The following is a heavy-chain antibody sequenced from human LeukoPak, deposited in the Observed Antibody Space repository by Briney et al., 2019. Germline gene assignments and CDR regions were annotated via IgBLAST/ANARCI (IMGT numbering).Heavy chain of an antibody. CDR1: GFTVSSDY. V-gene: IGHV3-66*01. CDR3: VKASPYCGNSY. Sequence: GGSLRLSCAASGFTVSSDYMSWVRQAPGKGLEWLSVIYSGGSTYYTDSVKGRFTTSRDNSKNTLYLQMNSLRAEDTAVYYCVKASPYCGNSYWGQGTLVSVPS. CDR2: IYSGGST. J-gene: IGHJ4*02. D-gene: IGHD4-23*01.